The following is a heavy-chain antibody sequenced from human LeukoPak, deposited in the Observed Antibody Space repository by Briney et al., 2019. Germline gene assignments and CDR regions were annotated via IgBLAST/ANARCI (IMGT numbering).Heavy chain of an antibody. V-gene: IGHV4-38-2*02. Sequence: SETLSLTCTVSGYSISSGYYWGWIRQPPGKGLEWIGSIYHSGSTNYNPSLKSRVTISVDKSKNQFSLKLSSVTAADTAVYYCARGAAAGTDYYYYYMDVWGKGTTVTVSS. CDR1: GYSISSGYY. D-gene: IGHD6-13*01. J-gene: IGHJ6*03. CDR3: ARGAAAGTDYYYYYMDV. CDR2: IYHSGST.